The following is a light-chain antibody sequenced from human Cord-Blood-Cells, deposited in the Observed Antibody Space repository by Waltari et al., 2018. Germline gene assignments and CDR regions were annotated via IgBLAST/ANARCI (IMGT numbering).Light chain of an antibody. Sequence: DIQMTQSPSSLSASVGDRVTITCRASQSISSYLNWYQQTPGKAPKLLIYAASSLQSGVPSRFSGSVSGTVFTLTISSLQPEDFATYYCQQSYSTLFTFGPGTKVDIK. J-gene: IGKJ3*01. CDR1: QSISSY. CDR2: AAS. CDR3: QQSYSTLFT. V-gene: IGKV1-39*01.